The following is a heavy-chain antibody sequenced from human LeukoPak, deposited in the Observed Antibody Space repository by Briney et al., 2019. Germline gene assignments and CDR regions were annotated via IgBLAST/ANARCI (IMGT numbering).Heavy chain of an antibody. Sequence: WVRQAPGKGLEWIGYIYYSGSTYYNPSLKSRVTISVDTSKNQFSLILSPVTAADTAVYYCARDRGSGWYYFDYWGQGTLVTVSS. CDR2: IYYSGST. V-gene: IGHV4-31*02. D-gene: IGHD6-19*01. CDR3: ARDRGSGWYYFDY. J-gene: IGHJ4*02.